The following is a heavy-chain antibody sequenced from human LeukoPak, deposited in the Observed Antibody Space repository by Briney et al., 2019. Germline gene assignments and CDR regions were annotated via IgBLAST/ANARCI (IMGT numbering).Heavy chain of an antibody. CDR1: GYTFTSYG. V-gene: IGHV1-18*01. D-gene: IGHD2-21*02. CDR3: ASGAYCRGDCYQRQFDY. CDR2: GSAYNGNP. J-gene: IGHJ4*02. Sequence: SVTVSCKRSGYTFTSYGIRWVRQAPGQGGAGVGWGSAYNGNPNYAQKLQGRVTMPTDTTTSTGYMELRSLRSDATAVYYCASGAYCRGDCYQRQFDYWGQGTLVPVSS.